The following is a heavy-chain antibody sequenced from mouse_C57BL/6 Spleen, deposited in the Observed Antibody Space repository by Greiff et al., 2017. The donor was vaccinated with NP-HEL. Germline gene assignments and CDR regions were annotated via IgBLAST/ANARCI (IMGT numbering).Heavy chain of an antibody. CDR1: GYTFTSYW. V-gene: IGHV1-50*01. CDR2: IDPSDSYT. CDR3: ARWGYSNFGFAY. Sequence: VQLQQSGAELVKPGASVKLSCKASGYTFTSYWMQWVKQRPGQGLEWIGEIDPSDSYTNYNQKFKGKATLTVDTSSSTAYKPLSSLTSEDSAVYYCARWGYSNFGFAYWGQGTLVTVSA. J-gene: IGHJ3*01. D-gene: IGHD2-5*01.